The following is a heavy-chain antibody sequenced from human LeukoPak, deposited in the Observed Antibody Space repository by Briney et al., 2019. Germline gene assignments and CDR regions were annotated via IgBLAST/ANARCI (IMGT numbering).Heavy chain of an antibody. V-gene: IGHV1-69*05. D-gene: IGHD2-2*01. CDR1: GGTLSGYA. Sequence: EASVKVSCKASGGTLSGYAISWVRQAPGQGLEWMGGIIPIYGTPHSAQKFQGRVTMTRDTSISTAYMELSRLRSDDTAVYYCARVHQDYYYYYYMDVWGKGTTVTVSS. CDR3: ARVHQDYYYYYYMDV. J-gene: IGHJ6*03. CDR2: IIPIYGTP.